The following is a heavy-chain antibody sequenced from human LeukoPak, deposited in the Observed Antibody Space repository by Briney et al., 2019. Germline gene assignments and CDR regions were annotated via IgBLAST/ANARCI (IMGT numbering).Heavy chain of an antibody. J-gene: IGHJ4*02. CDR3: ARLYCSGGSCYWGGSFDY. V-gene: IGHV4-59*01. CDR1: GGSISSYY. Sequence: PSETLSLTCTVSGGSISSYYWGWIRQPPGKGLEWIGYIYYSGSTNYNPSLKSRVTISVDTSKNQFSLKLSSVTAADTAVYYCARLYCSGGSCYWGGSFDYWGQGTLVTVSS. D-gene: IGHD2-15*01. CDR2: IYYSGST.